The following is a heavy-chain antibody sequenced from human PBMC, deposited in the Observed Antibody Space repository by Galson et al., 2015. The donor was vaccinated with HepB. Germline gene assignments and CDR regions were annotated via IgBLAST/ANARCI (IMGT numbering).Heavy chain of an antibody. V-gene: IGHV7-4-1*02. Sequence: SVKVSCKASGYTFTSYAMNWVRQAPGQGLEWMGWINTNTGNPTYAQGFTGRFVFSLDTSVSTAYLQISSLKAEDTAVYYCARDRSAMLAYCGGDCYSVPAVFDIWGQGTMVTVSS. CDR3: ARDRSAMLAYCGGDCYSVPAVFDI. D-gene: IGHD2-21*02. CDR1: GYTFTSYA. CDR2: INTNTGNP. J-gene: IGHJ3*02.